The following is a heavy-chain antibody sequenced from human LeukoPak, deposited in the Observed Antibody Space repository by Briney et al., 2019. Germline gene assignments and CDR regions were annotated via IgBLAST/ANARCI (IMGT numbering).Heavy chain of an antibody. CDR1: GFTFSIE. Sequence: GGSLRLSCAASGFTFSIEMNWVRQAPGKGLEWISYISTSGASTYYADSVKGRFTVSRDDAKNSMYLRMDTLRAEDTAVHYCARERGYNYGYSGYYDQWGQGILVTVSS. CDR3: ARERGYNYGYSGYYDQ. V-gene: IGHV3-48*03. D-gene: IGHD5-18*01. J-gene: IGHJ4*02. CDR2: ISTSGAST.